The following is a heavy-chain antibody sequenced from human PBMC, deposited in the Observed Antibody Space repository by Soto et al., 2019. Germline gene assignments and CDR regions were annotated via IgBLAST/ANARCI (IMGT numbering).Heavy chain of an antibody. V-gene: IGHV3-13*05. CDR3: ARAYLGRLPRRADYYYAMDV. J-gene: IGHJ6*04. CDR2: LGAARDP. D-gene: IGHD1-26*01. CDR1: GFSFRDYD. Sequence: PGGSLRLSCAASGFSFRDYDMHWVRQRKGKGLEWVSALGAARDPYYVGSVKGRFSVSRDNAQNSLFLQMNNLRVDDTAVYFCARAYLGRLPRRADYYYAMDVWGIGTTVTVS.